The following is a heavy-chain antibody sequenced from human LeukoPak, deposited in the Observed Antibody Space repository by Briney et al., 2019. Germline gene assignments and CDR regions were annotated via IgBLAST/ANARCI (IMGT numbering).Heavy chain of an antibody. V-gene: IGHV3-48*03. Sequence: PGGSLRLSCAASGFSFSSYEMNWVRQAPGKGLEWISYISASGTLTHYADSVEGRFTISRDNAKNSLYLQMNSLRAEDTAVYYCAKGVYGSGSYSNLDYWGQGTLVTVSS. J-gene: IGHJ4*02. D-gene: IGHD3-10*01. CDR3: AKGVYGSGSYSNLDY. CDR1: GFSFSSYE. CDR2: ISASGTLT.